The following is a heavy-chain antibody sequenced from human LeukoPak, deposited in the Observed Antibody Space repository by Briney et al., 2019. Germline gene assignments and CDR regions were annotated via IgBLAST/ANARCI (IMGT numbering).Heavy chain of an antibody. Sequence: GGFLRPSCVASGFTFNNYAMAWVRQAPEKGLEWVSSITDSGLNTYYADSVKGRITISRDNSKNTLYLQMNSLRAEDTAVYYCAKGLRGNYDSWGQGTLVTVSS. D-gene: IGHD3-16*01. CDR3: AKGLRGNYDS. V-gene: IGHV3-23*01. J-gene: IGHJ5*01. CDR1: GFTFNNYA. CDR2: ITDSGLNT.